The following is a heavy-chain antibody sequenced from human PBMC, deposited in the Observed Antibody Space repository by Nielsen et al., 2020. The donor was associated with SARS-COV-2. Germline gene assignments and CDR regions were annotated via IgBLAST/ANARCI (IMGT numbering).Heavy chain of an antibody. CDR1: GFTFSSYA. CDR2: IGGGGGRT. J-gene: IGHJ4*02. D-gene: IGHD6-6*01. V-gene: IGHV3-23*01. Sequence: GGSLRLSCAASGFTFSSYAMSWVRQAPGKGLEWVSGIGGGGGRTNYADSVKGRFTISRDNAKNTLYLQMNSLRAEDTAVYYCARDPGLDYFDYWGQGTLVTVSS. CDR3: ARDPGLDYFDY.